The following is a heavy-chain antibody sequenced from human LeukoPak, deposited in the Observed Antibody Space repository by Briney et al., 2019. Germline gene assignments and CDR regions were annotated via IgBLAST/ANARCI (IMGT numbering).Heavy chain of an antibody. CDR3: AKAREDTFYYDSSGYYFATPLDY. Sequence: GSLRLSCAASGFTFSSYSMNWVRQAPGKGLEWVSSISSSSYIYYAASVRGRFTISRDNSKNTLFLQMNSLRAEDTAVYYCAKAREDTFYYDSSGYYFATPLDYWGQGTLVTVSS. CDR2: ISSSSYI. D-gene: IGHD3-22*01. V-gene: IGHV3-21*04. J-gene: IGHJ4*02. CDR1: GFTFSSYS.